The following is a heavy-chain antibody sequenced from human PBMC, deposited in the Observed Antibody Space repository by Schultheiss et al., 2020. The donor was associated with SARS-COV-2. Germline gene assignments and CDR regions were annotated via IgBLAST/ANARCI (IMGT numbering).Heavy chain of an antibody. CDR1: GGTFSSYA. CDR2: INPNSGGT. Sequence: ASVKVSCKASGGTFSSYAISWVRQAPGQGLEWMGWINPNSGGTNYAQKFQGRVTMTRDTSISTAYMELSRLRSDDTAVYYCARDWGSGSSFDYWGQGTLVTVSS. CDR3: ARDWGSGSSFDY. J-gene: IGHJ4*02. V-gene: IGHV1-2*02. D-gene: IGHD3-10*01.